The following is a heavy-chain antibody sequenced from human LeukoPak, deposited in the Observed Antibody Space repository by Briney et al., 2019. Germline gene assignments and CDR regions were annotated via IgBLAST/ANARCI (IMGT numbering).Heavy chain of an antibody. Sequence: GGSLRLSCAASGFTFSSYAMSWVRQAPGKGLEWVSAISGSGGSTYYADSVKGRFTISRDNSKNTLYLQMNSLRAEDTAVYYCAKGSEWNYYYYMDVWGKGTTVTVSS. CDR3: AKGSEWNYYYYMDV. J-gene: IGHJ6*03. CDR2: ISGSGGST. D-gene: IGHD3-10*01. CDR1: GFTFSSYA. V-gene: IGHV3-23*01.